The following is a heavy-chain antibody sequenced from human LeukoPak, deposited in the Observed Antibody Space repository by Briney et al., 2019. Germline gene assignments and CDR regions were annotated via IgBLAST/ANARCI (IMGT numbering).Heavy chain of an antibody. Sequence: GGSLRLSCAASGFTFSSYGMHWVRRAPGKGLEWVAVIWYDGSNKYYADSVKGRFTISRDNSKNTLYLQMNSLRAEDTAVYYCARDRGGGSYLYFDYWGQGTLVTVSS. CDR2: IWYDGSNK. CDR3: ARDRGGGSYLYFDY. D-gene: IGHD1-26*01. J-gene: IGHJ4*02. V-gene: IGHV3-33*01. CDR1: GFTFSSYG.